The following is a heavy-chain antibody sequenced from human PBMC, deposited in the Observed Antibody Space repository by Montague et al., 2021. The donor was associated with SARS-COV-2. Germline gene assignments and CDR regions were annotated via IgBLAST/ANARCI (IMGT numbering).Heavy chain of an antibody. V-gene: IGHV4-39*01. CDR1: GGSISSSNYY. D-gene: IGHD6-19*01. CDR3: ARETDTRGWFQQFDY. J-gene: IGHJ4*02. CDR2: IYYSGTT. Sequence: SETLSLTYTVSGGSISSSNYYWGWIRQPPGKGLERIGSIYYSGTTYYNPSLQSRVTIPVDTPKNQFSLTLSSVTAADTSVYYCARETDTRGWFQQFDYWGQGTLVSVSS.